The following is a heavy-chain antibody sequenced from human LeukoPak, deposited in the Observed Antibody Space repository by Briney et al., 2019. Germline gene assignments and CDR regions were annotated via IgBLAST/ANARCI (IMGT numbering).Heavy chain of an antibody. J-gene: IGHJ6*02. CDR3: ARTSRHYYGSGKNLTPWPAGLDV. D-gene: IGHD3-10*01. CDR2: SGCA. Sequence: SETLSLTSTVSGGSFSDYYWTWIRQPPGKGLGWIGYSGCAKYNPSLKSRVTISTDTSTRHFSLTLSNVTAAETAVYYCARTSRHYYGSGKNLTPWPAGLDVWGPGTTVTVS. V-gene: IGHV4-59*01. CDR1: GGSFSDYY.